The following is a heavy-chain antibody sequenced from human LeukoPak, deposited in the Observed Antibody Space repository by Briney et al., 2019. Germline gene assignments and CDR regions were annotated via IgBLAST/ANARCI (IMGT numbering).Heavy chain of an antibody. D-gene: IGHD3-22*01. CDR3: ARIPYYYDSSGYYYRY. V-gene: IGHV1-18*04. Sequence: ASVKVSCKASGYTFTGYYMHWVRQAPGQGLEWMGWINPNSGNTNYAQKLQGRVTMTTDTSTSTAYMELRSLRSDDTAVYYCARIPYYYDSSGYYYRYWGQGTLVTVSS. CDR2: INPNSGNT. CDR1: GYTFTGYY. J-gene: IGHJ4*02.